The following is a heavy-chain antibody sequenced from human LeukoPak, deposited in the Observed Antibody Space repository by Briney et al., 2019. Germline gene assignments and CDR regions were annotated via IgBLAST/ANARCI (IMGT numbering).Heavy chain of an antibody. D-gene: IGHD4-17*01. CDR1: GGTFSSDA. CDR2: IIPIFGTA. CDR3: VRDPMTTNYFDY. V-gene: IGHV1-69*05. J-gene: IGHJ4*02. Sequence: SVKVSCKASGGTFSSDAINWVRQAPGQRLEWMGRIIPIFGTANYAQKFQGRVTITTAESTSTAYMELGSLRSEDTAVYYCVRDPMTTNYFDYWGQGTLVTVSS.